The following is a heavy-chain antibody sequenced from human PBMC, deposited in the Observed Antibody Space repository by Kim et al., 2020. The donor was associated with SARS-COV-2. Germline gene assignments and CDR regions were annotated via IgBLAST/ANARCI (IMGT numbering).Heavy chain of an antibody. D-gene: IGHD3-10*01. CDR3: ARGYYYGSGRPFDY. CDR1: GGTFSSYA. V-gene: IGHV1-69*04. Sequence: SVKVSCKASGGTFSSYAISWVRQAPGQGLEWMGRIIPILGIANYAQKFQGRVTITADKSTSTAYMELSSLRSEDTAVYYCARGYYYGSGRPFDYWGQGTLVTVSS. J-gene: IGHJ4*02. CDR2: IIPILGIA.